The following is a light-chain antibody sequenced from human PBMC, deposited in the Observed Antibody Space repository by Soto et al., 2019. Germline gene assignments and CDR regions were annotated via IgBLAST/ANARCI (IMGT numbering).Light chain of an antibody. V-gene: IGLV2-14*03. CDR1: SSDVGGYAY. J-gene: IGLJ3*02. Sequence: QSVLTQPASVSGSPGQSITISCTGTSSDVGGYAYVSWYQQHPGKAPKLIIYDVTNRPSGLSNRFSGSKSGNTASLTISGLQAEDEADYYCSSYTSSSALVVIGGGTKLTVL. CDR2: DVT. CDR3: SSYTSSSALVV.